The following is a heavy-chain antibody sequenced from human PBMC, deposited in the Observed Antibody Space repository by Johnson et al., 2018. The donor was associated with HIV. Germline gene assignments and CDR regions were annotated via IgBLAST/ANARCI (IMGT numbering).Heavy chain of an antibody. V-gene: IGHV3-66*01. D-gene: IGHD5-24*01. J-gene: IGHJ3*02. Sequence: LSCAASGFSVSSNYMSWVRQAPGKGLEWVSVISSGGDTYYADSVRGRFTISRDNSNNTLYLQMNSLRAEDTAVYYCARACRDGYTCDAFDIWGQGTMVTVSS. CDR1: GFSVSSNY. CDR3: ARACRDGYTCDAFDI. CDR2: ISSGGDT.